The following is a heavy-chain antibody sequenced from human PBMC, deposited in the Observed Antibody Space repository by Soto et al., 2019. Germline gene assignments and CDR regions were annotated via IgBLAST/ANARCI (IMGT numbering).Heavy chain of an antibody. J-gene: IGHJ6*02. Sequence: QVQLVESGGGVAQPGRSLRLSCAASAFTLSKFVMHWVRQAPVKGLEWVAVTSNDGSNTFYAGSVKGRFTISRDNSKSVVYLQMNSLRDQDTAVYYCARGNMDVWGRGTTVTVSS. CDR1: AFTLSKFV. CDR3: ARGNMDV. V-gene: IGHV3-30-3*01. CDR2: TSNDGSNT. D-gene: IGHD1-1*01.